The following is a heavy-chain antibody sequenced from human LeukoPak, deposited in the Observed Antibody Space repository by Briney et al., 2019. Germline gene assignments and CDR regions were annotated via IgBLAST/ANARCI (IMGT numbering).Heavy chain of an antibody. Sequence: PSETLSLTCTVSGGSISSGGYYWSWIRQHPGKGLEWIGYIYYSGSTYYNPSLKSRVTISVDTSKNQFSLKLSSVTAADTAVYYCARARSSGYVDYWGQGTLVTVSS. CDR3: ARARSSGYVDY. J-gene: IGHJ4*02. CDR1: GGSISSGGYY. V-gene: IGHV4-31*03. CDR2: IYYSGST. D-gene: IGHD3-22*01.